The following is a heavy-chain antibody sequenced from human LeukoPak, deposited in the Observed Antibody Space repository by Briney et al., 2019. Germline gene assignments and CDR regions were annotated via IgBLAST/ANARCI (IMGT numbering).Heavy chain of an antibody. CDR3: ARDFKQWLVHHYYYYMDV. D-gene: IGHD6-19*01. CDR2: IHHSGST. CDR1: GYSISSGYY. V-gene: IGHV4-38-2*02. Sequence: SETLSLTCTVSGYSISSGYYWGWIRQPPGKGLEWIGSIHHSGSTYYNPSLKSRVTISVDTSKNQFSLKLSSVTAADTAVYYCARDFKQWLVHHYYYYMDVWGKGTTVTVSS. J-gene: IGHJ6*03.